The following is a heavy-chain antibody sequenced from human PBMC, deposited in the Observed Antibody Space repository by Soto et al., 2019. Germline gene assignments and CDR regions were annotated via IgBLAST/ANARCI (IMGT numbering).Heavy chain of an antibody. Sequence: PRGSPRLSCAASGFTFSSYGMHWVRQAPGKGLEWVAVIWYDGSNKYYADSVKGRFTISRDNSKNTLYLQMNSLRAEDTAVYYSARDLNPHPVPRDHWSQGSPVTGSS. CDR3: ARDLNPHPVPRDH. J-gene: IGHJ4*02. CDR2: IWYDGSNK. CDR1: GFTFSSYG. D-gene: IGHD6-19*01. V-gene: IGHV3-33*01.